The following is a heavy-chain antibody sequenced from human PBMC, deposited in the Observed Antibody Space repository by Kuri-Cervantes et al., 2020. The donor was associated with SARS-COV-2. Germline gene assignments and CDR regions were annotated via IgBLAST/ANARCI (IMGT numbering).Heavy chain of an antibody. CDR1: GYSFTSYW. CDR2: IDPSDSYT. CDR3: ARRHCSSTSCYLDY. V-gene: IGHV5-10-1*01. D-gene: IGHD2-2*01. Sequence: KVSCKGSGYSFTSYWISWVRQMPGKGLEWMGRIDPSDSYTNYSPSLQGHVTISADKSISTAYLQWSSLKASDTAMYYCARRHCSSTSCYLDYWGQGTLVTVSS. J-gene: IGHJ4*02.